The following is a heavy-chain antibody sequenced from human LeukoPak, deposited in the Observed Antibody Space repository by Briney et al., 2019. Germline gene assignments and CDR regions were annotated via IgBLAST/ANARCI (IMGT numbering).Heavy chain of an antibody. D-gene: IGHD6-19*01. CDR1: GFTFSSYW. V-gene: IGHV3-74*01. Sequence: GGSLRLSCAASGFTFSSYWMHWVRQAPGKGLVWVSRINSDGSSTSYADSVKGRFTISRDNAKNSLYLQMNSLRAEDTAVYYCARVEGSGWSVDYWGQGTLVTVSS. CDR3: ARVEGSGWSVDY. J-gene: IGHJ4*02. CDR2: INSDGSST.